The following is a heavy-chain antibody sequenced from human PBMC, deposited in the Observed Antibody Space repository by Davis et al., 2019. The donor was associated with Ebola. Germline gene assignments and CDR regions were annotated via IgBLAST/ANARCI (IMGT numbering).Heavy chain of an antibody. CDR1: GYSFTTYW. CDR3: ARHPSGKMPNWFAP. D-gene: IGHD2-2*01. Sequence: KVSCKGSGYSFTTYWIGWVRQMPGKGLEWMGTIYPGDSHTRYSPSFQGQVTISVDKSISTAYLQWRSLKASDTAIYYCARHPSGKMPNWFAPWGQGTLVTVSS. V-gene: IGHV5-51*01. CDR2: IYPGDSHT. J-gene: IGHJ5*02.